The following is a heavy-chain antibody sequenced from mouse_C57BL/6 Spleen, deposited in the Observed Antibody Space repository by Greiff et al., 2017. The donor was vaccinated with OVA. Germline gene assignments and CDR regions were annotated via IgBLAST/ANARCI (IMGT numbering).Heavy chain of an antibody. CDR3: ARVAFITTVVDHFDY. D-gene: IGHD1-1*01. Sequence: VQLQQSGAELVRPGSSVKLSCKASGYTFTSYWMHWVKQRPIQGLEWIGNIDPSDSETHYNQKFKDKATLTVDKSSSTAYMQLSSLTSEDSAVYYCARVAFITTVVDHFDYWGQGTTLTVSS. CDR1: GYTFTSYW. CDR2: IDPSDSET. J-gene: IGHJ2*01. V-gene: IGHV1-52*01.